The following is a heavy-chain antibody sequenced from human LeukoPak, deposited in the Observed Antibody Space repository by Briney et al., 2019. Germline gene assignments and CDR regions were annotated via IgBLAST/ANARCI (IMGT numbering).Heavy chain of an antibody. CDR1: GITFSTSA. D-gene: IGHD6-19*01. CDR2: INYSGSGT. V-gene: IGHV3-23*01. CDR3: AKEEYDSGWYKWFGP. Sequence: GGSLRLSCAASGITFSTSAMTWVRQAPGKGLEWVSSINYSGSGTFYADSVKGRFTISRDNSKDTLYLQMHSLSVEDTAVYCCAKEEYDSGWYKWFGPWGQGTLVTVSS. J-gene: IGHJ5*02.